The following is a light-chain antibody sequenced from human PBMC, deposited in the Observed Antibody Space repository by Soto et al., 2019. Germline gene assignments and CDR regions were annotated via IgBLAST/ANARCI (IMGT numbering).Light chain of an antibody. J-gene: IGLJ3*02. Sequence: SALTQPAFVSGSRGQSITISCTGTSFDVGNRNYVSWDPPPPGKAHKLIIYEVNNRPSGISDRFAGSQSGNTASLTLSGLQAEDEADYYCSSYTTIGTWVFGGGTK. CDR2: EVN. V-gene: IGLV2-14*01. CDR3: SSYTTIGTWV. CDR1: SFDVGNRNY.